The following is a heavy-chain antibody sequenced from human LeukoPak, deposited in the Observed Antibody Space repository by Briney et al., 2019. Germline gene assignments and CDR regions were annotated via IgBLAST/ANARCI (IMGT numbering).Heavy chain of an antibody. Sequence: PSETLSLNCTVSGGSISSSNYYWGWIRQPPGKGLEWIGSMYYSGNTDYNPSLKSRVTISVDTSKNQFSLKVNSVTAADTAVYYCARTLGWASSRYPFDGWGQGTLVTVSS. V-gene: IGHV4-39*01. CDR1: GGSISSSNYY. J-gene: IGHJ4*02. CDR3: ARTLGWASSRYPFDG. D-gene: IGHD3-16*02. CDR2: MYYSGNT.